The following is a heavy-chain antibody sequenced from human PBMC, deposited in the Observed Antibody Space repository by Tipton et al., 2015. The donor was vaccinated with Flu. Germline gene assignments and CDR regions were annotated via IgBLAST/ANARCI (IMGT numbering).Heavy chain of an antibody. J-gene: IGHJ4*02. D-gene: IGHD5-24*01. CDR3: ASRRDGYNYPFDY. CDR2: IYYSGST. CDR1: SGSISSYY. Sequence: TLSLTCTVSSGSISSYYWSWIRQPPGKGLEWIGYIYYSGSTNYNPPLKSRVTISVDTSKNQFSLKLSSVTAADTAVYYCASRRDGYNYPFDYWGQGTLVTVSS. V-gene: IGHV4-59*07.